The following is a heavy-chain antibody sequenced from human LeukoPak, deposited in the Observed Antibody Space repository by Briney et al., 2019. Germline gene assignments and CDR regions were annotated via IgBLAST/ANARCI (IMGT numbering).Heavy chain of an antibody. J-gene: IGHJ4*02. CDR2: IYYSGST. CDR3: ARAYDSSGYTT. Sequence: SETLSLTCTVSGGSISSYYWSWIRQPPGKGLEWIGYIYYSGSTNYNPSLKSRVTISVDTSKNQFSLKLSSVTATDTAVYYCARAYDSSGYTTWGQGTLVTVSS. V-gene: IGHV4-59*08. D-gene: IGHD3-22*01. CDR1: GGSISSYY.